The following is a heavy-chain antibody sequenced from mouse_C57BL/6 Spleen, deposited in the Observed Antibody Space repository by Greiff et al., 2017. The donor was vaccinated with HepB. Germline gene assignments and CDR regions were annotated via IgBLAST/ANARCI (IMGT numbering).Heavy chain of an antibody. CDR1: GYSFTSYY. D-gene: IGHD2-2*01. CDR3: ARGGGYDGFAY. CDR2: IYPGSGNT. J-gene: IGHJ3*01. Sequence: VQLQESGPELVKPGASVKISCKASGYSFTSYYIHWVKQRPGQGLEWIGWIYPGSGNTKYNEKFKGKATLTADTTSSTAYMQLSSLTSEDSAVYYCARGGGYDGFAYWGQGTLVTVSA. V-gene: IGHV1-66*01.